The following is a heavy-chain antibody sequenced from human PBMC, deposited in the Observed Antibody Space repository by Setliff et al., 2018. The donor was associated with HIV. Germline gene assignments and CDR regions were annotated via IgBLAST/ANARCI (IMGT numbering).Heavy chain of an antibody. CDR3: VRVPDY. CDR1: GGSISSYY. Sequence: PSETLSLTCTVSGGSISSYYWSWIRQPPGKGLEWIGYIYTSGSTNYNPSLKSRVTISVDTSKNQFSLKLNSVTAADTAVYYCVRVPDYWGQGTLVTVSS. J-gene: IGHJ4*02. V-gene: IGHV4-4*09. CDR2: IYTSGST.